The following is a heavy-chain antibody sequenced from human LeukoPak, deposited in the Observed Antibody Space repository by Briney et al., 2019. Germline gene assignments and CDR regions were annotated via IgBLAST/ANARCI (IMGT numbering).Heavy chain of an antibody. CDR2: IHYIGSS. CDR1: GGSISGSKYN. D-gene: IGHD1-1*01. V-gene: IGHV4-39*07. Sequence: PSETLSLTCTVSGGSISGSKYNWGWIRQPPGKGLQWIGSIHYIGSSYHNPSLTSRVTVSVDASKNQFSLKLTSVIAADTAIYFCAREDHTGWNPPFDYWGQGILVTVSS. CDR3: AREDHTGWNPPFDY. J-gene: IGHJ4*02.